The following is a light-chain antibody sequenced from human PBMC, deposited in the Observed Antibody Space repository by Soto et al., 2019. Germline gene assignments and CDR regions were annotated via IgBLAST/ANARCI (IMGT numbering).Light chain of an antibody. Sequence: IEVSQSPPTLSGSTGKGATLFCRASQSVSSKLAWYQQKPGQGPRLLIYGASTRATGIPARFSGSGSGTEFTLTFSSLQSEDFAVYYCQQYKIWPHTFGQGTKVDIK. CDR1: QSVSSK. V-gene: IGKV3-15*01. CDR3: QQYKIWPHT. CDR2: GAS. J-gene: IGKJ1*01.